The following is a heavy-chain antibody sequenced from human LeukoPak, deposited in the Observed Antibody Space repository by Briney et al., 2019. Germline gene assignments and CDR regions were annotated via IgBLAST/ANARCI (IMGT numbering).Heavy chain of an antibody. CDR2: VSAGHHA. J-gene: IGHJ4*02. D-gene: IGHD5-18*01. Sequence: GGSLSLSCTASGFTLGGHDMHWVRQTTGDGLEWVAAVSAGHHAFYAGSVKGRFTVSREDAKNSLYLQMNSLRAGDTAVYYCVREARGYHYTYFDCWGQGSLVTVSS. CDR1: GFTLGGHD. V-gene: IGHV3-13*01. CDR3: VREARGYHYTYFDC.